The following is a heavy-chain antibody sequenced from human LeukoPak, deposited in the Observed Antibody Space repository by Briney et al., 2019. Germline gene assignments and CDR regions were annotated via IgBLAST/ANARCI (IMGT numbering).Heavy chain of an antibody. J-gene: IGHJ5*02. Sequence: ASVKVSCKASGYTFTSYYMHWVRQAPGQGLEWMGIINPSGGSTSYAQKFQGRVTMTRDTSTSTVYMELSSLRSEDTAVYYCARDYGDYVPINWFDPWGQGTLVTVPS. CDR1: GYTFTSYY. CDR2: INPSGGST. D-gene: IGHD4-17*01. V-gene: IGHV1-46*01. CDR3: ARDYGDYVPINWFDP.